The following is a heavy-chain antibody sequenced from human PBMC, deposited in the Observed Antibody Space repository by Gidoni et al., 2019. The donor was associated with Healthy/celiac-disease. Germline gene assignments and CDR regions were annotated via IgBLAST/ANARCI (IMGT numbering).Heavy chain of an antibody. CDR2: IYTSGST. J-gene: IGHJ4*02. CDR3: ARGWGDSVGATDFDY. Sequence: QVQLQESGPGLVKPSETLSLTCTVSGGSIRRYYWSWIRQPAGKGLEWIWRIYTSGSTNYNPSRKSRVTMSVDTSKNQVSLKLSSVTAADTAVYYCARGWGDSVGATDFDYWGQGTLVTVSS. CDR1: GGSIRRYY. D-gene: IGHD1-26*01. V-gene: IGHV4-4*07.